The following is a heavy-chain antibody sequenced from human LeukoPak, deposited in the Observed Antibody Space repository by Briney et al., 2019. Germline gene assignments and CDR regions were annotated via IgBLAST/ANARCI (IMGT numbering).Heavy chain of an antibody. Sequence: GGSLRLSCAASGFTFDDYAMHWVRQAPGKGLEWVSGISWNSGSIGYADSVKGRFTISRDNAKNSLYLQMNSLRAEDTALYYCAKDIQQGWELLVGAFDYWGQGTLGTVSS. CDR2: ISWNSGSI. J-gene: IGHJ4*02. CDR1: GFTFDDYA. D-gene: IGHD1-26*01. V-gene: IGHV3-9*01. CDR3: AKDIQQGWELLVGAFDY.